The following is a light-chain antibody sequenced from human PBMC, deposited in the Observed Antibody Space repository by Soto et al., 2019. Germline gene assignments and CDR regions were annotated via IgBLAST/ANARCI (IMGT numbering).Light chain of an antibody. V-gene: IGLV1-36*01. J-gene: IGLJ2*01. CDR1: SSNIGNNA. CDR2: YDD. Sequence: QSVLTQPPSVSDAPRQRVTISCSGSSSNIGNNAVNWYQQLPGKAPKLLIYYDDLLPSGVSDRFSGSKSGTSASLAISGLQAEDEADYYCGAWDDSLNGRVFGGGTKLTVL. CDR3: GAWDDSLNGRV.